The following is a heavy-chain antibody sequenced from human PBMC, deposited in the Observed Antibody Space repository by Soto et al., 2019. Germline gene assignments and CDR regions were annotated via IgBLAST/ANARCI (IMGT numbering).Heavy chain of an antibody. CDR3: ARDDIVVVVAATYGMDV. D-gene: IGHD2-15*01. CDR2: IIPIFGTT. V-gene: IGHV1-69*13. Sequence: SVKVSCKASGGTFSSHAISWVRQAPGRGLEWMGGIIPIFGTTNYAQNFRARVAITADESTSTAYMELSSLRSEDTAVYYCARDDIVVVVAATYGMDVWGQGTTVTVSS. J-gene: IGHJ6*02. CDR1: GGTFSSHA.